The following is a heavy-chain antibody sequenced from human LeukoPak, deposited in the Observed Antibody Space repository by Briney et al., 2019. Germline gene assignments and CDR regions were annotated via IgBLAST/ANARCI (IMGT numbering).Heavy chain of an antibody. D-gene: IGHD6-25*01. Sequence: PGGSLRLSCGASGFTFSNYGMLWVRQAPGKGLEWVAFIRYDGNNKLYADSMKGRFTISRDNSKNTLYLHINSLRAEDTAVYYCARVQGGGYRTADSWGQGTLVTVSS. CDR2: IRYDGNNK. CDR3: ARVQGGGYRTADS. V-gene: IGHV3-30*02. J-gene: IGHJ4*02. CDR1: GFTFSNYG.